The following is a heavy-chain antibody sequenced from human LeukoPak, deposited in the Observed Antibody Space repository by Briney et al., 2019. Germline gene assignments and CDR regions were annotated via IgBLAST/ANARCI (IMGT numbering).Heavy chain of an antibody. V-gene: IGHV4-39*02. CDR2: IYYSGST. CDR1: GGSISSIIYY. CDR3: ARDPRCSSTSCYRTPGIDP. J-gene: IGHJ5*02. Sequence: PSETLSLTCTVSGGSISSIIYYWGWIRQPPGKGLEWIGTIYYSGSTYYNVSLKSRVTISVDTSRNQFSLKLSSVTAADTAVYYCARDPRCSSTSCYRTPGIDPWGQGTLVTVSS. D-gene: IGHD2-2*01.